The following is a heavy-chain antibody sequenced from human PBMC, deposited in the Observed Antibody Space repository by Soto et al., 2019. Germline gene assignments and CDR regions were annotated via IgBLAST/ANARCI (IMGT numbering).Heavy chain of an antibody. J-gene: IGHJ3*02. CDR1: GYTLTELS. Sequence: ASVKVSCKVSGYTLTELSMHWVRQAPGKGLEWMGGFDPEDGETIYAQKFQGRVTMTEDTSTDTAYMELSSLRSEDTAVYYCATVGGSYHSNPFDIWGQGTMVTVSS. D-gene: IGHD1-26*01. V-gene: IGHV1-24*01. CDR3: ATVGGSYHSNPFDI. CDR2: FDPEDGET.